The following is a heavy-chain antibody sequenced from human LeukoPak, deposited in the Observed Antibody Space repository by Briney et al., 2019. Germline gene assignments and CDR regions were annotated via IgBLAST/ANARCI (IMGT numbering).Heavy chain of an antibody. CDR2: IYYSGST. CDR1: GGSISSSSYY. J-gene: IGHJ4*02. CDR3: ARLDSSGYYQSFDY. D-gene: IGHD3-22*01. V-gene: IGHV4-39*01. Sequence: SETLSPTCTVSGGSISSSSYYWGWIRQPPGKGLEWIGSIYYSGSTYYNPSLKSRVTISVDTSKNQFSLKLGSVTAADTAVYYCARLDSSGYYQSFDYWGQGTLVTVSS.